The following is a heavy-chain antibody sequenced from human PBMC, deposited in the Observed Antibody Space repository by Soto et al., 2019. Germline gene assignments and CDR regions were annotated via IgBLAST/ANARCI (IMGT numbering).Heavy chain of an antibody. D-gene: IGHD3-9*01. CDR3: ARLEGLATISYYFDF. CDR1: DGSPKRGKYF. J-gene: IGHJ4*02. CDR2: IYYRGNA. Sequence: SEALSPPTPVSDGSPKRGKYFGGWFPQPPGKGLEWIGSIYYRGNAYYNPSLQTRVTISLDKSKSQFSLKLNSVTAADSAVYFCARLEGLATISYYFDFWGPGALVTVSS. V-gene: IGHV4-39*01.